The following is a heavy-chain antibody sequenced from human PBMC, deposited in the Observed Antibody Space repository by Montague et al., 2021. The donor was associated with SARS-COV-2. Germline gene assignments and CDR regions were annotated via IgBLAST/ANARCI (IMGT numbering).Heavy chain of an antibody. CDR2: IDHSGNT. J-gene: IGHJ6*02. CDR3: ARDQTVLEWIWYGMDV. CDR1: GGSFSTYY. Sequence: SETLSLTCAVYGGSFSTYYWAWIRQSPGKGLEWIGNIDHSGNTXXXPSXXXRVPISVDTSSSQFSLYLTSVTAADAAVYYCARDQTVLEWIWYGMDVWGPGTTVTVS. D-gene: IGHD3-3*01. V-gene: IGHV4-34*01.